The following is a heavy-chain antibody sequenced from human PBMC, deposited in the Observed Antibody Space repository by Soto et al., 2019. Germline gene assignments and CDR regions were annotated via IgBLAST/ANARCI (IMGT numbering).Heavy chain of an antibody. Sequence: DSVKSRFTISRDNSKNTLYLQMNSLRAEDTAVYYCAKAKSRIVGASDLFDYWGQGTLVTVSS. V-gene: IGHV3-30*02. J-gene: IGHJ4*02. CDR3: AKAKSRIVGASDLFDY. D-gene: IGHD1-26*01.